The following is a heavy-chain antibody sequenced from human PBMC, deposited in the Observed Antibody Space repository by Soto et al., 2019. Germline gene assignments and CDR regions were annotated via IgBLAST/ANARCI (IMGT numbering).Heavy chain of an antibody. D-gene: IGHD6-19*01. CDR2: VYYSGST. CDR1: DGSSSGISYC. V-gene: IGHV4-39*01. J-gene: IGHJ4*02. CDR3: ARLEGLATISYYFDY. Sequence: SVPLSLRCSVADGSSSGISYCWGWIRQPPGKGLEWIGSVYYSGSTYYNPSLKSRVTISVDKSKNQFSLKLSSVTAADTAVYFCARLEGLATISYYFDYWGQGTLVTVSS.